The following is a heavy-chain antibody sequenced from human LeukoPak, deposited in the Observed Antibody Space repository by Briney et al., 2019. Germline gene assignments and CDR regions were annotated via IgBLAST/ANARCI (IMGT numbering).Heavy chain of an antibody. Sequence: GGSLRLSCAASGFIFSSYEMNWVRPAPGKGLEWVAYITGSGTTIYYADSVKGRFTIARDNAKNSLYLQMNSLRAEDTAVYYCARDRSTVTTWLDYWGQGTLVTVSS. CDR3: ARDRSTVTTWLDY. CDR1: GFIFSSYE. CDR2: ITGSGTTI. D-gene: IGHD4-17*01. J-gene: IGHJ4*02. V-gene: IGHV3-48*03.